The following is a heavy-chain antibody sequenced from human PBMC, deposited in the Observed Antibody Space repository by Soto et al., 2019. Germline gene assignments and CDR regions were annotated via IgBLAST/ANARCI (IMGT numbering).Heavy chain of an antibody. Sequence: SETLSLTCTVSGGSISSSSYYWGWIRQPPGKGLEWIGSIYYSGSTYYNPSLKSRVTISVDTSKNQLSLKLSSVTAADTAVYYCARSHIGKYDYVWGSYRSSGMDVWGQGTTVTVSS. D-gene: IGHD3-16*02. V-gene: IGHV4-39*01. CDR2: IYYSGST. J-gene: IGHJ6*02. CDR3: ARSHIGKYDYVWGSYRSSGMDV. CDR1: GGSISSSSYY.